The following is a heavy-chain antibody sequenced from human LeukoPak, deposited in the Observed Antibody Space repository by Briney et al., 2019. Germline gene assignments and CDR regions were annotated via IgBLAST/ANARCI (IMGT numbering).Heavy chain of an antibody. CDR1: GGSISSYY. CDR2: IYYSGST. V-gene: IGHV4-59*08. CDR3: ARHPQYYYGSGLRFGLFDY. D-gene: IGHD3-10*01. Sequence: SETLSLTCTVSGGSISSYYWSWIRQPPGKGLEWIGYIYYSGSTNYNPSLKSRVTISVDTSKNQFSLKLSSVTAADTAVYYCARHPQYYYGSGLRFGLFDYWGQGTLVTVSS. J-gene: IGHJ4*02.